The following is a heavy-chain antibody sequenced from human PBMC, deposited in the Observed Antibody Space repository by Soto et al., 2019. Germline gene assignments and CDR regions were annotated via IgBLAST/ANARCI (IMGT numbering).Heavy chain of an antibody. CDR3: ARRYGDQFDY. Sequence: QVQLQESGPGLVKPSETLSLTCTVSGGSISSYYWSWIRQPPGKGLEWIGYIYYNGGSTNYNPSLQSRVTISVDTSKNQFSLKLSSVTAADTAVYYCARRYGDQFDYWGQGTLVTVSS. CDR2: IYYNGGST. CDR1: GGSISSYY. V-gene: IGHV4-59*08. J-gene: IGHJ4*02. D-gene: IGHD4-17*01.